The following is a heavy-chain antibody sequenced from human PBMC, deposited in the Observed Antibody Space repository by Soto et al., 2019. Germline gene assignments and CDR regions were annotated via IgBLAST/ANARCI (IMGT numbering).Heavy chain of an antibody. CDR2: TYYRSKWYN. V-gene: IGHV6-1*01. CDR1: GDSVSSNSAA. Sequence: SQTLSLTCAISGDSVSSNSAAWNWIRQSPSRGLEWLGRTYYRSKWYNDYAVSVKSRITINPDISKNQFSLQLNSVTPEDTAVYYCARDLSSLTRRRHYYGMDVWGQGTTVTVSS. D-gene: IGHD6-13*01. CDR3: ARDLSSLTRRRHYYGMDV. J-gene: IGHJ6*02.